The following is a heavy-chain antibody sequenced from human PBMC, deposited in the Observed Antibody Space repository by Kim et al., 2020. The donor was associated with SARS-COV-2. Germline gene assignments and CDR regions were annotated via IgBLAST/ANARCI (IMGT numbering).Heavy chain of an antibody. CDR1: GFTFSSYA. CDR2: ISGSGGST. Sequence: GGSLRLSCAASGFTFSSYAMSWVRQAPGKGLEWVSAISGSGGSTYYADSVKGRFTISRDNSKNTLYLQMNSLRAEDTAVYYCANDDSSGPRGYWGQGTLVTVSS. CDR3: ANDDSSGPRGY. J-gene: IGHJ4*02. V-gene: IGHV3-23*01. D-gene: IGHD3-22*01.